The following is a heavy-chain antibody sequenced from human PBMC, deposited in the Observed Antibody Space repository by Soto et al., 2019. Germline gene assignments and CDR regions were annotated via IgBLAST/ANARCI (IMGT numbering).Heavy chain of an antibody. CDR3: AKDRHRSQPPQVHH. CDR1: GFTFSSYL. CDR2: IKQDGSEK. V-gene: IGHV3-7*03. D-gene: IGHD6-6*01. J-gene: IGHJ1*01. Sequence: PGGFLRLSCAASGFTFSSYLMSWVRQAPGKGLEWVANIKQDGSEKYYVDSVKGRFTISRDNSKNTLYLQMNSLRAEDTAVYYCAKDRHRSQPPQVHHWGQGTLVTVSS.